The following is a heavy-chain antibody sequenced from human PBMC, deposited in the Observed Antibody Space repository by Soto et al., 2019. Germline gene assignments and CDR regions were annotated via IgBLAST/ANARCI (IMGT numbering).Heavy chain of an antibody. D-gene: IGHD3-22*01. J-gene: IGHJ4*02. CDR1: GDTFSSYA. Sequence: QVQLVQSGAEVKKPGSSVKVSCKASGDTFSSYAINWVRQAPGQGLEWMGGIIPMFGTANYAQKFKGRVTITADESTSTVYMELSSLRSEDTAVYYCARVGPAHYYDSSGYYSPLDYWGKGTLVTVSS. V-gene: IGHV1-69*01. CDR2: IIPMFGTA. CDR3: ARVGPAHYYDSSGYYSPLDY.